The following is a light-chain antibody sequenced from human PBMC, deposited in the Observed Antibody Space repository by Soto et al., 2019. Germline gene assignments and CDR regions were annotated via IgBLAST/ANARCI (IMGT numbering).Light chain of an antibody. CDR1: QTIFSW. V-gene: IGKV1-5*03. CDR3: QQYNTFWT. Sequence: IQMTQSPSTLSASVVDRVDITCRASQTIFSWLAWYQQKPGKVPNLLIYKASRLESGVPSRYSGSGSGTQFTLTISGLQTDDFATYYCQQYNTFWTFGQGTKVDIK. CDR2: KAS. J-gene: IGKJ1*01.